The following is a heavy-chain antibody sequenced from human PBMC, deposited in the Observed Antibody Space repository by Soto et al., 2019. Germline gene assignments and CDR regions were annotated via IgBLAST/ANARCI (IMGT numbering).Heavy chain of an antibody. Sequence: LSCAASGFTFSSYAMHWVRQAPGKGLEWVAVISYDGSNKYYADSVKGRFTISRDNSKNTLYLQMNSLRAEDTAVYYCARDISSGWYDTLDYWGQGTLVTVSS. J-gene: IGHJ4*02. CDR2: ISYDGSNK. CDR1: GFTFSSYA. V-gene: IGHV3-30-3*01. D-gene: IGHD6-19*01. CDR3: ARDISSGWYDTLDY.